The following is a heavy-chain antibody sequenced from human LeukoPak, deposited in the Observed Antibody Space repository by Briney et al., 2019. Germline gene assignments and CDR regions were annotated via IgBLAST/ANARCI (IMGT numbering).Heavy chain of an antibody. CDR3: ARDPPEENYYDSSGYSFYFDY. Sequence: GGSLRLSCAASGFTFSDYYMSWIRQAPGKGLEWVSYISSSGSTIYCADPVKGRFTISRDKAKNSLYLQMNSLRAEDTAVYYCARDPPEENYYDSSGYSFYFDYWGQGTLVTVSS. CDR2: ISSSGSTI. J-gene: IGHJ4*02. V-gene: IGHV3-11*04. CDR1: GFTFSDYY. D-gene: IGHD3-22*01.